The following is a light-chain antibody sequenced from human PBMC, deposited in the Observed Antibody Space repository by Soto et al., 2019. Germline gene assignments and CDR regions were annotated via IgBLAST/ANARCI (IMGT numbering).Light chain of an antibody. Sequence: DVVMTQSPLSLPVTLGQPASISCRSSQSPLYSDGKTYLSWFQQRPGKSPRXLIYKVSNRDSGVPERFRGSGSGTDFTLKISRVEAEDVGVYYCMQGTHWPWTFGQGTKVDIK. J-gene: IGKJ1*01. CDR3: MQGTHWPWT. CDR2: KVS. V-gene: IGKV2-30*01. CDR1: QSPLYSDGKTY.